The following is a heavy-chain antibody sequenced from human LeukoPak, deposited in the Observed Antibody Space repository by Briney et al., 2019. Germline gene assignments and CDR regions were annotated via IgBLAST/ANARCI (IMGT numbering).Heavy chain of an antibody. D-gene: IGHD6-13*01. CDR1: GFTFSTYA. CDR3: AKDSRIPAGGTEPSDY. V-gene: IGHV3-23*01. Sequence: GGSLRLSCAASGFTFSTYAMTWVRQPPGKGLEWVSAISGSGGSTYYANSVKGRFTISRDNSKDTLYLQMNSLRAEDTAVYYCAKDSRIPAGGTEPSDYWGQGTLVTVSS. J-gene: IGHJ4*02. CDR2: ISGSGGST.